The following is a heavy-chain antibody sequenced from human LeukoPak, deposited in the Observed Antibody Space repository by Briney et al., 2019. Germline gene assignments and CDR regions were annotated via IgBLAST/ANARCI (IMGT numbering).Heavy chain of an antibody. CDR1: GFTFSSYW. CDR2: IRYDGSNK. V-gene: IGHV3-30*02. D-gene: IGHD3-9*01. Sequence: PGGSLRLSCAASGFTFSSYWMSWVRQAPGKGLEWVAFIRYDGSNKYYADSVKGRFTISRDNSKNTLYLQMNSLRAEDTAVYYRAKDLYDILTGSQVLPGYYMDVWGKGTTVTISS. CDR3: AKDLYDILTGSQVLPGYYMDV. J-gene: IGHJ6*03.